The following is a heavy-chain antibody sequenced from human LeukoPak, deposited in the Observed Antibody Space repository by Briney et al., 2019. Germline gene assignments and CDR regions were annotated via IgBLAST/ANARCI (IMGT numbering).Heavy chain of an antibody. CDR3: AGLTYYDFWSGKTPTFDY. CDR2: IYHSGST. D-gene: IGHD3-3*01. J-gene: IGHJ4*02. V-gene: IGHV4-39*07. CDR1: GGSISSDNYY. Sequence: SQTLSLTCSVSGGSISSDNYYWSWIRQPPGKGLEWIGSIYHSGSTYYNPSLKSRVTISVDTSKNQFSLKLSSVTAADTAVYYCAGLTYYDFWSGKTPTFDYWGQGTLVTVSS.